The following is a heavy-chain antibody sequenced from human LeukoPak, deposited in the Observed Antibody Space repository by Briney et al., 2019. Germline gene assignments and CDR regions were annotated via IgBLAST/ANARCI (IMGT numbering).Heavy chain of an antibody. Sequence: SETLSLTCTVSGGPITSYFWSWIRQPPGKGLEWIGYVYYTGNTNCNPSLNSRVTISLDTSKNQFSLRLTSVTAADTAVYYCATGRIFYGSEYWGPGALVTVSS. CDR2: VYYTGNT. J-gene: IGHJ4*02. CDR1: GGPITSYF. CDR3: ATGRIFYGSEY. V-gene: IGHV4-59*01. D-gene: IGHD3-10*01.